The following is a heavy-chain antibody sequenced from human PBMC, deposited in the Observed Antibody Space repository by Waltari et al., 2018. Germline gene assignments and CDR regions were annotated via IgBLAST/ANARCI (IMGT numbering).Heavy chain of an antibody. V-gene: IGHV3-21*06. D-gene: IGHD6-13*01. J-gene: IGHJ4*02. CDR3: NVELAEAGN. CDR2: ISKSGRVT. Sequence: EVHLVESGGGLVKPGGSLGVSCSASGFDFSSFSINWIRQTPGKGLEWVSSISKSGRVTEYADSVKGRFTFSRDNANNSVYLQMNSLRVEDTAVYYCNVELAEAGNWGQGTLVTVSP. CDR1: GFDFSSFS.